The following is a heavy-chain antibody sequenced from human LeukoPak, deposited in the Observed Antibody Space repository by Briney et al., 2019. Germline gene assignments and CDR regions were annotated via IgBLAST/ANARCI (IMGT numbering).Heavy chain of an antibody. CDR3: ARVKYSYGVIDY. Sequence: GGSLRLSCAASGFTVSSNYMSWVRQAPGKGLEWVSVIYSGGSTYYADSVKGRFTISRDNSKNTLYLQMNSLRAEDTAVYYCARVKYSYGVIDYWGQGTLVTVSS. CDR2: IYSGGST. CDR1: GFTVSSNY. V-gene: IGHV3-53*01. J-gene: IGHJ4*02. D-gene: IGHD5-18*01.